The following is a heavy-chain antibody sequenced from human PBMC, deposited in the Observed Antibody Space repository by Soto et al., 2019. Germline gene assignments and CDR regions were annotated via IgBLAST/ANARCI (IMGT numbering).Heavy chain of an antibody. CDR1: GFTFDNYA. J-gene: IGHJ2*01. CDR3: VKDLRERITWSFDL. V-gene: IGHV3-9*01. Sequence: EVQLVESGGGLVQPGRSLRLSCQTLGFTFDNYAMHWVRQAPGKGLEWGSGISWNSGKIGYADSVKGRFTISRDNAKKSLHLEVTSLRAEDTAFYYCVKDLRERITWSFDLWGRGNLVTVYS. CDR2: ISWNSGKI. D-gene: IGHD1-20*01.